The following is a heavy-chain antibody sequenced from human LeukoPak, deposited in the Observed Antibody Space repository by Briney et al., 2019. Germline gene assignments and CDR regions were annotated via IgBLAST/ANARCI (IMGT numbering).Heavy chain of an antibody. Sequence: SETLSLTCTVSGGSISSSSYYWGWIRQPPGKGLEWIGSIYYSGSTYYNPSLKSRVTISVDTSKNQFSLKLSSVTAADADVYYCARESIVGATFDYWGQGTLVTVSS. CDR3: ARESIVGATFDY. V-gene: IGHV4-39*02. CDR2: IYYSGST. CDR1: GGSISSSSYY. J-gene: IGHJ4*02. D-gene: IGHD1-26*01.